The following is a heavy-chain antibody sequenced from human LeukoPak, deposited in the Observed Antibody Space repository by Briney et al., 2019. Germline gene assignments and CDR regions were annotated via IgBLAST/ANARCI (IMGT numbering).Heavy chain of an antibody. D-gene: IGHD3-22*01. V-gene: IGHV3-21*01. CDR3: VGGDSREY. Sequence: GGSLRLSCAPSGFTFNTYTMNWVRQPPGKGLEWVSSIGRTSTDKYYADAVRGRFTISRDNAENSLYVQMTSLRAEDTAVYYGVGGDSREYWGQGTPVTVSS. CDR1: GFTFNTYT. J-gene: IGHJ4*02. CDR2: IGRTSTDK.